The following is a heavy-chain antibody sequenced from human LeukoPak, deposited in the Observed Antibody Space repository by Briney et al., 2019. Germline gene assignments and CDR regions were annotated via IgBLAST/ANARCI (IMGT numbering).Heavy chain of an antibody. CDR2: IWYDGSNK. V-gene: IGHV3-33*06. J-gene: IGHJ4*02. Sequence: GSLILSFAASGFTFSSYGMHWVRPAPGKGLEWVAVIWYDGSNKYYADSVKGRFTISRDNSKNTLYLQMNSLRAEDTAVYYCAKALTAAGTFDYWGQGTLVTVSS. CDR3: AKALTAAGTFDY. D-gene: IGHD6-13*01. CDR1: GFTFSSYG.